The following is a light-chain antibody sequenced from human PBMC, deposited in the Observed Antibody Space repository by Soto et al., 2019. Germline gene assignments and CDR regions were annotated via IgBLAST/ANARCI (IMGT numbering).Light chain of an antibody. CDR3: QQYSSYWT. CDR2: KAS. J-gene: IGKJ1*01. Sequence: DIQITQSPSTLPASVGDRVTITCRASQSISTWLAWYQQKPGKAPNLLIYKASYLASGVPSRFSGGGSGTEFTLTISSLQPDDFATYYCQQYSSYWTFGQGTKVEIK. CDR1: QSISTW. V-gene: IGKV1-5*03.